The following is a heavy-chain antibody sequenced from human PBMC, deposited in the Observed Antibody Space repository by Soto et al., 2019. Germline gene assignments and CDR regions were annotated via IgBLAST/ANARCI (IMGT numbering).Heavy chain of an antibody. V-gene: IGHV4-39*01. CDR1: GGSISSSSYY. D-gene: IGHD6-13*01. CDR3: ERLDIAAAGTGWFDP. J-gene: IGHJ5*02. Sequence: TSETLSLTCTVSGGSISSSSYYWGWIRQPPGKGLEWIGSIYYSGSTYYNPSLKSRVTISVDTSKNQFSLKLSSVTAADTAVYYCERLDIAAAGTGWFDPWGQGTLVTVSS. CDR2: IYYSGST.